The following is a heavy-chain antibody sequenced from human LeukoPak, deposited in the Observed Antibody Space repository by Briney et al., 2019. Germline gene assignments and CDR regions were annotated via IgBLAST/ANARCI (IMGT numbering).Heavy chain of an antibody. J-gene: IGHJ1*01. V-gene: IGHV3-66*01. D-gene: IGHD1-26*01. CDR1: GFTFSSYA. CDR3: AREFTSAYSGSSRGL. CDR2: IYSGGST. Sequence: PGGSLRLSCAASGFTFSSYAMSWVRQAPGKGLEWVSVIYSGGSTYYADSVKGRVTISTDNSKNTLYLQMNSLRDEDTAMYYCAREFTSAYSGSSRGLWGQGTLVTGSS.